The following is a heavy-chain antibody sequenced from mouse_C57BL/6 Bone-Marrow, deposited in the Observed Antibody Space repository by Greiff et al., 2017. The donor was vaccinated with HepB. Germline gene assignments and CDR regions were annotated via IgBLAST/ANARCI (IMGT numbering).Heavy chain of an antibody. D-gene: IGHD1-1*01. Sequence: QVQLQQSGPELVKPGASVKISCKASGYAFSSSWMNWVKQRPGKGLEWIGRIYPGDGDTNYNGKFKGKATLTADKSSSTTYMQLSSLTSEDSAVYICELRWVYWGQGTLVTVSA. J-gene: IGHJ3*01. CDR3: ELRWVY. CDR1: GYAFSSSW. CDR2: IYPGDGDT. V-gene: IGHV1-82*01.